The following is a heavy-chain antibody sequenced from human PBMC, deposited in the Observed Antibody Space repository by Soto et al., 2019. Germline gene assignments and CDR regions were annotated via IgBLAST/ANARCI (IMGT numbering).Heavy chain of an antibody. Sequence: QVQLVQSGAEVKKPGASVKVSCKASGYTFTSYDINWVRQATGQGLEWMGWMNPNSGNTGYAQKFQGRVTMTRNTSISTAYMELSSRRSEDTAVYYCARVITRYSSSWYAYWGQGTLVTVSS. CDR3: ARVITRYSSSWYAY. CDR2: MNPNSGNT. V-gene: IGHV1-8*01. CDR1: GYTFTSYD. D-gene: IGHD6-13*01. J-gene: IGHJ4*02.